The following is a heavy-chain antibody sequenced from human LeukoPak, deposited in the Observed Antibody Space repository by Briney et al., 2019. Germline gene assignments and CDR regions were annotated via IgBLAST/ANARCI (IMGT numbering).Heavy chain of an antibody. Sequence: SETLSLTCAVYGGSFSGYYWSWIRQPPGKGLEWIGEINHSGSTNYNPSLKSRVTISVDTSKNQFSLKLSSVTAADTAVYYCARSVGAVKGSFDYWGQGTLVTVSS. J-gene: IGHJ4*02. CDR2: INHSGST. CDR1: GGSFSGYY. D-gene: IGHD1-26*01. CDR3: ARSVGAVKGSFDY. V-gene: IGHV4-34*01.